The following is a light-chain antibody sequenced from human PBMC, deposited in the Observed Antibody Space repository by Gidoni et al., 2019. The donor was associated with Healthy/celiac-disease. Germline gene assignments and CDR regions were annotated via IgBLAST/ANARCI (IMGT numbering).Light chain of an antibody. Sequence: PGERATLSCRASQSVSSYLAWYQQKPGQAPRLLIYDASNRATGIPARFSGSGSGTDFTLTISSLEPEDFAVYYCQQRSNWTWTFGQGTKVEIK. J-gene: IGKJ1*01. CDR1: QSVSSY. CDR2: DAS. CDR3: QQRSNWTWT. V-gene: IGKV3-11*01.